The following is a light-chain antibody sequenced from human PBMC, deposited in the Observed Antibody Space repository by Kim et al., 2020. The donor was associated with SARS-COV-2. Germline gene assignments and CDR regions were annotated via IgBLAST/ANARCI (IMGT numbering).Light chain of an antibody. V-gene: IGKV3-11*01. CDR2: DAS. Sequence: LSPGEGTALSCRASQSVSSYLAWYHQKPGQAPRLLIYDASNRATGIPARFSGSGSGTDFTLTISSLEPEDFAVYYCQQRSNWPPYTFGQGTKLEI. CDR3: QQRSNWPPYT. J-gene: IGKJ2*01. CDR1: QSVSSY.